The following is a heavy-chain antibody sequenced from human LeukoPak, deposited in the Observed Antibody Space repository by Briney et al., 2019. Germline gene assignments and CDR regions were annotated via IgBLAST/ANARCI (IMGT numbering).Heavy chain of an antibody. V-gene: IGHV3-30*04. CDR2: ISYDGSNK. D-gene: IGHD1-26*01. Sequence: PGRSLRLSCAASGFTLSSYAMHWVRQAPGKGLEWVAVISYDGSNKYYADSVKGRFTISRDNSKNTLYLQMNSLRAEDTAVYYCASLVGRARPIWGQGTMVTVSS. CDR1: GFTLSSYA. CDR3: ASLVGRARPI. J-gene: IGHJ3*02.